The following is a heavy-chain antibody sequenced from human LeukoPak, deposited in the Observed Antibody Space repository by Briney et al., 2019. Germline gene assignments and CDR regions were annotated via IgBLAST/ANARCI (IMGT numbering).Heavy chain of an antibody. CDR2: ISYDGSNK. CDR3: ARDRHRIVGSRGAWFDP. V-gene: IGHV3-30-3*01. D-gene: IGHD1-26*01. Sequence: GGSLRVSCAASGFTFSSYAMHWVRQAPGKGLEWVAVISYDGSNKYYADSVKGRFTISRDNSKNTLYLQMNSLRAEDTAVYYCARDRHRIVGSRGAWFDPWGQGTLVTVSS. J-gene: IGHJ5*02. CDR1: GFTFSSYA.